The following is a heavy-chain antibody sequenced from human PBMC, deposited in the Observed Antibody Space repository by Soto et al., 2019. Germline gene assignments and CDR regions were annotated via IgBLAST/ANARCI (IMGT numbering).Heavy chain of an antibody. CDR3: ARRRSITGTTSPLGY. V-gene: IGHV1-8*01. Sequence: ASVKVSCKASGYTFTSYDIKWVRQATGQGLEWMGWTNPNSGNTGYAQKFQGRVTMTRNTSISTAYMELSSLRSEDTAVYYCARRRSITGTTSPLGYCGPGTLVTVST. J-gene: IGHJ4*02. CDR2: TNPNSGNT. CDR1: GYTFTSYD. D-gene: IGHD1-7*01.